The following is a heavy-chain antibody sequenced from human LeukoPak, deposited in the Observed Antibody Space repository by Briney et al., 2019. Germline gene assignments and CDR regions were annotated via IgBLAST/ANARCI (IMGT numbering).Heavy chain of an antibody. CDR2: INHSGST. CDR1: GGSFSGYY. CDR3: ARGRVAVAGRFDF. D-gene: IGHD6-19*01. Sequence: SETLSLTCAVYGGSFSGYYWSWIRQPPGKGLEWIGEINHSGSTNYNPSLKSRVTISVDTSKNQFSLKLSSVTAADTAVYYCARGRVAVAGRFDFWGQGTLVTVSS. J-gene: IGHJ4*02. V-gene: IGHV4-34*01.